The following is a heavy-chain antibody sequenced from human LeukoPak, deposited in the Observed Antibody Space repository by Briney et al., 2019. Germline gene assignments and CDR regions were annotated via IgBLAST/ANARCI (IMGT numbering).Heavy chain of an antibody. Sequence: GGSPRLSCAASGFTFSSYGMHWVRQAPGKGLEWVAFIRYDGSNKYYADSVKGRFTISRDNSKNTLYLQMNSLRAEDTAVYYCAKASSGYKLYYYYYMDVWGKGTTVTVSS. CDR1: GFTFSSYG. J-gene: IGHJ6*03. D-gene: IGHD3-22*01. V-gene: IGHV3-30*02. CDR2: IRYDGSNK. CDR3: AKASSGYKLYYYYYMDV.